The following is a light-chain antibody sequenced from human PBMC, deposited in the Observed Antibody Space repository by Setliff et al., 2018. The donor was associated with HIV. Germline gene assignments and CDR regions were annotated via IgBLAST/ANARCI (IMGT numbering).Light chain of an antibody. V-gene: IGLV2-14*01. Sequence: QSALPQPASVSGSPGQSITISCTGTTSDIGAYTFVSWYQHYPGEAPKLILYEVSDRPSGVSYRFSGSRSGTTASLTISGLQAEDEADYYCASYTNRNVFVFGTGTKVTVL. CDR3: ASYTNRNVFV. CDR1: TSDIGAYTF. CDR2: EVS. J-gene: IGLJ1*01.